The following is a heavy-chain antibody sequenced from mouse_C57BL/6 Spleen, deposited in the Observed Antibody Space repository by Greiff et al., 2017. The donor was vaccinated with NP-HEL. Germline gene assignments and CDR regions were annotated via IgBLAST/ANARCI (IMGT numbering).Heavy chain of an antibody. J-gene: IGHJ1*03. CDR3: ARNDYDVNWYFDV. Sequence: VQLQQSGPELVKPGASVKIPCKASGYTFTDYNMDWVKQSHGKSLEWIGDINPNNGGTIYNQKFKGKATLTVDKSSSTAYMELRSLTSEDTAVYYCARNDYDVNWYFDVWGTGTTVTVSS. V-gene: IGHV1-18*01. CDR1: GYTFTDYN. CDR2: INPNNGGT. D-gene: IGHD2-4*01.